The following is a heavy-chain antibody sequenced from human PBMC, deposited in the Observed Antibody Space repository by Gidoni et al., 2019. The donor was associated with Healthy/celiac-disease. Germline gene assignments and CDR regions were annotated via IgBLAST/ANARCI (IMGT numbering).Heavy chain of an antibody. CDR2: ICGSGGRT. CDR3: AAFPPPLRLGELSLSLVFDY. J-gene: IGHJ4*01. CDR1: GFTFRSQA. D-gene: IGHD3-16*02. V-gene: IGHV3-23*01. Sequence: VQLLESGGGLVQPRRSLTPSCAGSGFTFRSQALSWVRQAPGKGLELGSAICGSGGRTYYAGWAKGQFSTSRNNSKYTVYPPMNSPTAADTAVYYCAAFPPPLRLGELSLSLVFDYWGHGTLVTVSS.